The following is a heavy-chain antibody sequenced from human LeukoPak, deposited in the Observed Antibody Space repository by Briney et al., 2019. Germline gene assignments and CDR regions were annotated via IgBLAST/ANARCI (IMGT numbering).Heavy chain of an antibody. J-gene: IGHJ3*02. V-gene: IGHV4-39*07. CDR1: GDSISSSSYY. Sequence: SETLSLTCTVSGDSISSSSYYWGWIRQPPGKGLEWIGSIYYSGSTYYNPSLKSRVTISVDTSKNQFSLKLSSVTAADTAVYYCASQLVGYCSGGSCQGAFDIWGQGTMVTVSS. CDR3: ASQLVGYCSGGSCQGAFDI. CDR2: IYYSGST. D-gene: IGHD2-15*01.